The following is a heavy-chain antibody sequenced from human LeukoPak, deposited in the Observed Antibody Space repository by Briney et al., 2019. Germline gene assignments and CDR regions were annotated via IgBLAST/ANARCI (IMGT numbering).Heavy chain of an antibody. CDR3: ARRGGYQGVFDY. Sequence: SETLSLTCTVSGGSISSYYWSWIRQPPGKGLEWIGEINHSGSTNYNPSLKSRVTISVDTSKNQFSLKLSSVTAADTAAYYCARRGGYQGVFDYWGQGTLVTVSS. J-gene: IGHJ4*02. V-gene: IGHV4-59*01. CDR2: INHSGST. D-gene: IGHD2-2*01. CDR1: GGSISSYY.